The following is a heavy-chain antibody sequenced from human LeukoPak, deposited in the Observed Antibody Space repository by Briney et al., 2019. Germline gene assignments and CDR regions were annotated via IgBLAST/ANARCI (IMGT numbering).Heavy chain of an antibody. CDR3: ARQAAVTTIDY. J-gene: IGHJ4*02. CDR1: GYGFTSYW. Sequence: GASLKISCKGSGYGFTSYWISWVRQMPGKGLEWMGRIDPSDSYTNYSPSFQGHVTISADKSISTAYLQWSSLKASDTAMYYCARQAAVTTIDYWGQGTLVTVSS. CDR2: IDPSDSYT. V-gene: IGHV5-10-1*01. D-gene: IGHD4-17*01.